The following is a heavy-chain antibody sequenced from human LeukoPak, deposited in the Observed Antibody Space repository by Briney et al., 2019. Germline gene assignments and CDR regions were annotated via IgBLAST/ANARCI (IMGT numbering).Heavy chain of an antibody. CDR2: ISAYNGNT. CDR3: ARDSISDLGYYYYYMDV. V-gene: IGHV1-18*01. J-gene: IGHJ6*03. CDR1: DYTFTSYG. D-gene: IGHD2-21*01. Sequence: ASVKVSCKASDYTFTSYGISWVRQTPGQGLEWMRWISAYNGNTNYAQKLQGRVTMTTDTSTSTAYMELSRLRSDDTAVYYCARDSISDLGYYYYYMDVSGKGTTVTVSS.